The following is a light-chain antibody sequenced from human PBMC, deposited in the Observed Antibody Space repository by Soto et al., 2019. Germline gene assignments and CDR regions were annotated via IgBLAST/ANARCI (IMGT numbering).Light chain of an antibody. V-gene: IGKV1-5*01. J-gene: IGKJ1*01. CDR2: DAS. Sequence: DIQITHSPATLAASIIYRATITFRASESIRTWLAWYQHKPGKAPKLLIYDASTLESGVPSRFSGSGSGTEFTLTINNLQPDDLATYICQQYKSYSTFGRGTKVDI. CDR1: ESIRTW. CDR3: QQYKSYST.